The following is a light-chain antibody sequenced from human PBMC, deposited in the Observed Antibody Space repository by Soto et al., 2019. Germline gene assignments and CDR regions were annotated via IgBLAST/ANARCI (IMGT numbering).Light chain of an antibody. J-gene: IGKJ5*01. CDR3: QQRSNWPIT. CDR1: QSVSSN. CDR2: DAS. V-gene: IGKV3-11*01. Sequence: EIVLTQSPDTLSLSPGERATLSCRASQSVSSNHLAWYQQKPGLAPRLLVYDASNRATGIPARFSGSGSGTDFTLTISSLEPEDFAVYYCQQRSNWPITFGQGTRLEI.